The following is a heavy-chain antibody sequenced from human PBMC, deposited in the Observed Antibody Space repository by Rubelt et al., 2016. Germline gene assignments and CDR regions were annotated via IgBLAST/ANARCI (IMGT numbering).Heavy chain of an antibody. Sequence: VQLQQWGAGLLKPSETLSLTCAVYSGSFSAYYWTWVRQPPGKGLARLGSNSYSGSTSYNPYLTSRVTISVDTSKNQVSRKVSAVTAADTAVYYCARGVGPYYFDYWGQGTLVTVSS. V-gene: IGHV4-34*01. CDR3: ARGVGPYYFDY. D-gene: IGHD2-15*01. J-gene: IGHJ4*02. CDR2: NSYSGST. CDR1: SGSFSAYY.